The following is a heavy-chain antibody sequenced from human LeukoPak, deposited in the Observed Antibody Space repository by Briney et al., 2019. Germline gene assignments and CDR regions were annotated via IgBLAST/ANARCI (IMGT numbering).Heavy chain of an antibody. J-gene: IGHJ5*02. CDR2: IDYSGST. CDR1: GGSISSSSYY. Sequence: SETLSLTCTVSGGSISSSSYYWGWIRQPPGKGLEWIGSIDYSGSTYYNPSLKSRVTISVDTSKNQFSLKLSSVTAADTAVYYCARSSGYSSSGGLNWFDTWGQGTLVTVSS. CDR3: ARSSGYSSSGGLNWFDT. V-gene: IGHV4-39*01. D-gene: IGHD6-13*01.